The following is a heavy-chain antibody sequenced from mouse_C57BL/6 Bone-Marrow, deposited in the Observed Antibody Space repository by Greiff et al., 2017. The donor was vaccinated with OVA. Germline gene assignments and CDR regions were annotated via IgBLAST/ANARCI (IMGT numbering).Heavy chain of an antibody. V-gene: IGHV1-80*01. CDR2: IYPGDGDT. Sequence: QVQLQQSGAELVKPGASVKISCKASGYAFSSYWMNWVKQRPGKGLEWIGQIYPGDGDTNYNGKLKGKATLTADKSSSTAYMQLSSLTPVDSEVDVCARSIPAPWYAMDYWGQGTSVTVSS. CDR1: GYAFSSYW. D-gene: IGHD5-1-1*01. CDR3: ARSIPAPWYAMDY. J-gene: IGHJ4*01.